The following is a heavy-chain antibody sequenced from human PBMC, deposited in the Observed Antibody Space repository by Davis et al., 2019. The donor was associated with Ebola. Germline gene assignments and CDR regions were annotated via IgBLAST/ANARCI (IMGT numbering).Heavy chain of an antibody. CDR3: TCSRTNDY. D-gene: IGHD2-15*01. J-gene: IGHJ4*02. CDR2: ISSSSSYI. Sequence: GESLKISCAASGFTVSSNYMSWVRQAPGKGLEWVSSISSSSSYIYYADSVKGRFTISRDNAKNSLYLQMNSLRAEDTAVYYCTCSRTNDYWGQGTLVTVSS. V-gene: IGHV3-21*01. CDR1: GFTVSSNY.